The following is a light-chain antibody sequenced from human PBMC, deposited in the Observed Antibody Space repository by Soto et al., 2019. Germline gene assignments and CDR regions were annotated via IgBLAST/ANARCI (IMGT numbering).Light chain of an antibody. CDR3: QKSDHLPL. CDR2: DAS. CDR1: HDIGNS. J-gene: IGKJ3*01. Sequence: DIQMTQSPPSLSASVGDRVTITCQASHDIGNSLNWYQDKPGQAPKLVIYDASNLETGVPATFSVNGYGTDFTITISSLRPEDIATYYCQKSDHLPLFGPGTKVDMK. V-gene: IGKV1-33*01.